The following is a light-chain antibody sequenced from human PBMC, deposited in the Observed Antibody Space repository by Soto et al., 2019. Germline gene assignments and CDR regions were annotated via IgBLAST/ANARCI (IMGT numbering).Light chain of an antibody. V-gene: IGKV1-5*01. CDR3: QHYNSYSEA. J-gene: IGKJ1*01. CDR1: QSISNW. CDR2: HAS. Sequence: DIQVTQSPSSVSASVGDRVTITCRASQSISNWLAWYQQKPGTAPKVLIYHASNLQSGVPSRFSGSGSGTEFTLTISSLQPDDFATYYCQHYNSYSEAFGQGTKVDIK.